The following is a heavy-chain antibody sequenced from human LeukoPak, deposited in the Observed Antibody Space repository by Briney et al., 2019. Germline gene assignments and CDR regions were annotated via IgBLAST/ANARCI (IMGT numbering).Heavy chain of an antibody. J-gene: IGHJ4*02. V-gene: IGHV4-34*01. Sequence: PSETLSLTCAVHGGSFSGYYWGWIRQPPGKGLEWIGSIYYSGSTYYNPSLTSRVTISLDTSKNQFSLSLSSVTAADTAMYYCARVDYGDYSKDFDYWGQGILVTVSS. CDR2: IYYSGST. CDR3: ARVDYGDYSKDFDY. CDR1: GGSFSGYY. D-gene: IGHD4-17*01.